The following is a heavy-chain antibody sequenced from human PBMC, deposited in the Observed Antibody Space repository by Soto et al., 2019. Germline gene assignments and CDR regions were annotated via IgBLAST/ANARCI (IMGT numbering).Heavy chain of an antibody. CDR3: ARHVEETIFGVQYYYYYYMDV. V-gene: IGHV4-39*01. CDR2: IYYSGST. CDR1: GGSISSSSYY. Sequence: PSETLSLTCTVSGGSISSSSYYWGWIRQPPGKGLEWIGSIYYSGSTYYNPSLKSRVTISVDTSKNQFSLKLSSVTAADTAVYYCARHVEETIFGVQYYYYYYMDVWGKGTTVTVS. J-gene: IGHJ6*03. D-gene: IGHD3-3*01.